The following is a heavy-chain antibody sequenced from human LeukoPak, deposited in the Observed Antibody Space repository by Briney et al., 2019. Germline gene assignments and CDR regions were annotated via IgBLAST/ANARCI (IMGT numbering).Heavy chain of an antibody. Sequence: PGGSLRLSCAASGFIFSSYSMNWVRQAPGKGLEWVSTTSSSSSYIYYADSVTGRFTISRDNAKNSLYLQMNSLRAEDTAVYYCARDGGHCSGGSCTGYFDYWGQGTLVTVSS. CDR2: TSSSSSYI. CDR1: GFIFSSYS. J-gene: IGHJ4*02. D-gene: IGHD2-15*01. V-gene: IGHV3-21*03. CDR3: ARDGGHCSGGSCTGYFDY.